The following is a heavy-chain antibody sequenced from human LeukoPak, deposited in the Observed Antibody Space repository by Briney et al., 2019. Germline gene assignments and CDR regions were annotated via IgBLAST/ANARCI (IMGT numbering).Heavy chain of an antibody. D-gene: IGHD3-3*01. CDR3: ARARRAPYYDFWSGYPISRYYYMDV. Sequence: SGTLSLTCAVYGGSFSGYYWSWIRQPPGKGLEWIGEINHSGSTNYNPSLKSRVTISVDTSKNQFSLKLSSVTAADTAVYYCARARRAPYYDFWSGYPISRYYYMDVWGKGTTVTVSS. V-gene: IGHV4-34*01. CDR2: INHSGST. J-gene: IGHJ6*03. CDR1: GGSFSGYY.